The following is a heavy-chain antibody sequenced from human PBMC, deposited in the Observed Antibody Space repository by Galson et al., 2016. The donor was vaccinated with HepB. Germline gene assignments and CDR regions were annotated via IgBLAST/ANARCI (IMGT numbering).Heavy chain of an antibody. CDR2: VSWDGNP. D-gene: IGHD5-18*01. CDR1: GFTFDAYT. V-gene: IGHV3-43*01. CDR3: VNENQHENNSHGPRFDN. Sequence: SLRLSCAASGFTFDAYTMHWVRQAPGKGLEWVSLVSWDGNPYYADSVKGGFAITRDNNKNSLYLQMNSLRIEDAAFYYYVNENQHENNSHGPRFDNWGQGTRVTVSS. J-gene: IGHJ5*02.